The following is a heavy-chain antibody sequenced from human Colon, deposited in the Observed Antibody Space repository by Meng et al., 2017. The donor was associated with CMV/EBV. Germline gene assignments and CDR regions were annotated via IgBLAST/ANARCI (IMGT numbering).Heavy chain of an antibody. J-gene: IGHJ4*02. CDR2: IHHSGSA. Sequence: QVQLQESGPGLVEPSXXLSLTCPVSGGSMSSGNYYWRWIRQPPGKGLEWIGYIHHSGSAYYNPSLKSRVSISVDTSKNQFSLNLNSMTAADTAVYYCASFDHIPRRNYFDYWGQGTLVTVAS. CDR3: ASFDHIPRRNYFDY. D-gene: IGHD2-21*01. CDR1: GGSMSSGNYY. V-gene: IGHV4-30-4*01.